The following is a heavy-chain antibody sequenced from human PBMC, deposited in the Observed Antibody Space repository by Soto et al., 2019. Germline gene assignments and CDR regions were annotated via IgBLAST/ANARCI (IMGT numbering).Heavy chain of an antibody. D-gene: IGHD2-15*01. Sequence: PSETLSLTCTVSGGSISSSSYYWGWIRQPPGKGLEWIGSIYYSGSTYYNPSLKSRVTISVDTSKNQFSLKLSSVTAADTAVYNCAKLCIGESAKNIDDWGQGTLVTVSS. CDR1: GGSISSSSYY. J-gene: IGHJ4*02. V-gene: IGHV4-39*01. CDR3: AKLCIGESAKNIDD. CDR2: IYYSGST.